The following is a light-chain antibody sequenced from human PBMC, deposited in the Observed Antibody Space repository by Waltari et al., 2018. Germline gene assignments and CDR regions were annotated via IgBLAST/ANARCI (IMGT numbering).Light chain of an antibody. Sequence: QSALTQPPSASGSPGQSVTISCTGTSRDVGGYNYVSWYQQHPGKDPKLRIYEVSKRPSGVPDRFSGSKSGNTASLTVSGLQAEDEADYYCSSYAGSNNGDVFGTGTKVTVL. CDR2: EVS. CDR1: SRDVGGYNY. V-gene: IGLV2-8*01. J-gene: IGLJ1*01. CDR3: SSYAGSNNGDV.